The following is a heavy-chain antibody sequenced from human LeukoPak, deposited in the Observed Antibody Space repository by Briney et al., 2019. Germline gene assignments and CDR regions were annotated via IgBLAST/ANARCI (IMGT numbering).Heavy chain of an antibody. J-gene: IGHJ5*02. CDR2: ISGSGGST. Sequence: GGSLRLSCAASGFTFSSYGMSWVRQAPGKGLEWVSAISGSGGSTYYADSVKGRFTISRDNSKNTLYLQMNSLRAEDTAVYYCAKKGGSGRYSWFDPWGQGTLVTVSS. CDR3: AKKGGSGRYSWFDP. V-gene: IGHV3-23*01. CDR1: GFTFSSYG. D-gene: IGHD3-10*01.